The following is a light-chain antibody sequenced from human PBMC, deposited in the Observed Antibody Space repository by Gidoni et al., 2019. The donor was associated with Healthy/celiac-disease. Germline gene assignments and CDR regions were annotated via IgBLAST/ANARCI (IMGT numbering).Light chain of an antibody. CDR1: QSVSSN. CDR2: GAS. CDR3: QQYNNWPPFT. J-gene: IGKJ3*01. Sequence: EIVMTQSPATLSVSPGERATLSRRASQSVSSNLAWYQQKPGQAPRLLIYGASTRATGIPARFSGSGSGTEFTLTISSLQSEDFAVYYCQQYNNWPPFTFGPXTKVDIK. V-gene: IGKV3-15*01.